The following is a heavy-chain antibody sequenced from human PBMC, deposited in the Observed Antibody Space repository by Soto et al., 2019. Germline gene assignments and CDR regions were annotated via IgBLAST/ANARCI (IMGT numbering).Heavy chain of an antibody. CDR1: GGSISTIPSNNY. J-gene: IGHJ4*02. Sequence: QLQLQESGPGLVKPSETLSLTCTVSGGSISTIPSNNYWGWIRQSPGRGLEWIGSIYKSGRTYYSASLNSRVTISVDTSKNQFSLRLTSVTAADTAVYYCARAPDSWGQGTLVTVSS. CDR2: IYKSGRT. V-gene: IGHV4-39*01. CDR3: ARAPDS.